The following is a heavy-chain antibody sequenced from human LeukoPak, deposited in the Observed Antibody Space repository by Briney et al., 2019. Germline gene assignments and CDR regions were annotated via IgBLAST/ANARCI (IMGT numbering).Heavy chain of an antibody. CDR3: AKKRIAAAGKNDFDY. V-gene: IGHV3-23*01. J-gene: IGHJ4*02. CDR2: ISGSASLT. Sequence: GGSLRLSCAVAGFTFSSYAVSWVRQAPGKGLEWVSLISGSASLTYYADSVKGRFTISRDNSKNTVYLQMNSLRVEDTAVYHCAKKRIAAAGKNDFDYWGQGTLVTVSS. CDR1: GFTFSSYA. D-gene: IGHD6-13*01.